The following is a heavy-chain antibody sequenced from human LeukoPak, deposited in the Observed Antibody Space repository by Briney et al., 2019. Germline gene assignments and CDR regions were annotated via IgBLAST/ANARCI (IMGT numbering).Heavy chain of an antibody. D-gene: IGHD6-19*01. CDR3: ARAHGPQWAFDI. Sequence: SETLSLTCAIYSESFSGYFWSWIRQPPGKGLEWIGEINYSGSTNYNPSLKSRVTISVDTSKNQFSLKLSSVTAADTAVYYCARAHGPQWAFDIWGQGTAVTVSS. V-gene: IGHV4-34*01. CDR1: SESFSGYF. CDR2: INYSGST. J-gene: IGHJ3*02.